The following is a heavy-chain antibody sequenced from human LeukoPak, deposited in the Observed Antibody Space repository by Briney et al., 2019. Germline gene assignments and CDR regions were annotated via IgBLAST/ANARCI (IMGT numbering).Heavy chain of an antibody. CDR1: GFTFSSYD. V-gene: IGHV3-48*02. CDR2: ISSSNNTK. J-gene: IGHJ4*02. CDR3: AGGDGWFGELLSFDY. D-gene: IGHD3-10*01. Sequence: VGSLRLSCAASGFTFSSYDMSWVRQAPGKGLEWVSHISSSNNTKYYADSVKGRFTISRDNAKNSLYLQMNSLRDEDTAVYFCAGGDGWFGELLSFDYWGQGTLVTVSS.